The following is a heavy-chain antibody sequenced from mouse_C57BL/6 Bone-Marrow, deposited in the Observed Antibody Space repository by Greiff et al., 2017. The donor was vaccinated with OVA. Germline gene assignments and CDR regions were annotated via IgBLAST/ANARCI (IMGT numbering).Heavy chain of an antibody. CDR3: ARDSNYRYYALDY. V-gene: IGHV1-42*01. Sequence: EVQLQQSGPELVKPGASVKISCKASGYSFTGYYMNWVKQSPEKSIEWIGEINPSTGGTTYNQKFKAKATLTVDKSSSTAYMQLKSLTSEDSAVYYCARDSNYRYYALDYWGPGTSVTVSS. D-gene: IGHD2-5*01. CDR2: INPSTGGT. J-gene: IGHJ4*01. CDR1: GYSFTGYY.